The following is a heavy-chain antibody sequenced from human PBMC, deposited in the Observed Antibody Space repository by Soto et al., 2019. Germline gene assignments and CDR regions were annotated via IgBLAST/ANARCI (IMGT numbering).Heavy chain of an antibody. J-gene: IGHJ6*02. D-gene: IGHD1-1*01. CDR3: AKDQLELLLRSSYGMDV. CDR1: GFTFSSYA. Sequence: PGGSLRLSCAASGFTFSSYAMSWVRQAPGKGLEWVSAISGSGGSTYYADSVKGRFTISRDNSKNTLYLQMNSLRAEDTAVYYCAKDQLELLLRSSYGMDVWGQGPTVTVSS. CDR2: ISGSGGST. V-gene: IGHV3-23*01.